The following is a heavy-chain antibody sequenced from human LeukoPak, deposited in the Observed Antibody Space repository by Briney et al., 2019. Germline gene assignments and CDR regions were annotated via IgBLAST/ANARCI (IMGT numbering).Heavy chain of an antibody. Sequence: QTLSLTCAISGDSVSSNSAAWNWIRQSPSRGLEWLGRTYYRSKWYNDYAVSVKSRITINPDTSKNQFSLQLNSVTAADTAVYYCARAWPRTAPDDAFDIWGQGTMVTVSS. D-gene: IGHD1-14*01. J-gene: IGHJ3*02. CDR3: ARAWPRTAPDDAFDI. V-gene: IGHV6-1*01. CDR1: GDSVSSNSAA. CDR2: TYYRSKWYN.